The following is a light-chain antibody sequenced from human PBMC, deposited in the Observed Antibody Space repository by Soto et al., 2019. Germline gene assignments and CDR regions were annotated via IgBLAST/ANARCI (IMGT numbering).Light chain of an antibody. V-gene: IGKV3-15*01. J-gene: IGKJ1*01. CDR1: QSVSSN. CDR3: PQYNNWPWT. CDR2: GAS. Sequence: EIVMTQSPATLSVSPGERATLSCRASQSVSSNLAWYQQKPGQAPRLLIYGASTRATGIAARFSGSGSGTEFTLTISRLHSEDFAVYYCPQYNNWPWTFGQGKKVEIK.